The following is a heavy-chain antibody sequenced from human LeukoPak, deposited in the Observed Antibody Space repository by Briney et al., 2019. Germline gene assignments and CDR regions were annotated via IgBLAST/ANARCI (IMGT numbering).Heavy chain of an antibody. CDR1: GYSFTNHD. D-gene: IGHD3-3*01. J-gene: IGHJ5*02. Sequence: ASVKVSCKASGYSFTNHDINWVRQATGQGLEWMGRMSPNTGKTDYAQRFQGRVIITRDTSINTVYMELSSLRSDDTAVYYCARSFVDFWSGYYRRDWFDPWGQGTLVTVSS. V-gene: IGHV1-8*03. CDR3: ARSFVDFWSGYYRRDWFDP. CDR2: MSPNTGKT.